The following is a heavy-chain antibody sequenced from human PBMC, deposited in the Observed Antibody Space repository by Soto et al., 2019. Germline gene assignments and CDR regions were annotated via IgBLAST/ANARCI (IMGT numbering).Heavy chain of an antibody. J-gene: IGHJ6*02. CDR1: GYSFTSYY. Sequence: QVQLVQSGAEVKKPGASVTVSCKASGYSFTSYYLHWVRQAPGQGLEWMATITPSGGNTNYAQKFQGRLTMCSDTSKSTVYLELRGLRSEDTAVYYCARDGGYCSGGTCYSIPRFYRHYHGMDVWGQGTTVIVSS. D-gene: IGHD2-15*01. V-gene: IGHV1-46*01. CDR2: ITPSGGNT. CDR3: ARDGGYCSGGTCYSIPRFYRHYHGMDV.